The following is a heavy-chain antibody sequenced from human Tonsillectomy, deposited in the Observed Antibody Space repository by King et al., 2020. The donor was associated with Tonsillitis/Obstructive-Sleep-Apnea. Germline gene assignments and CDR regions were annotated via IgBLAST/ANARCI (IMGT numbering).Heavy chain of an antibody. CDR1: GFIFDDYA. J-gene: IGHJ4*02. CDR3: AKDGGFGDLLYYFDY. D-gene: IGHD3-10*01. CDR2: INWNSNGI. V-gene: IGHV3-9*01. Sequence: EVQLVESGGGLVQPGRSLRLSCAASGFIFDDYAMHWVRQAPGKGLEWVSGINWNSNGIAYADSVKGRFTISRDNAKNSLYLQMNSLRAEDTALYYCAKDGGFGDLLYYFDYWGQGTLVTVSS.